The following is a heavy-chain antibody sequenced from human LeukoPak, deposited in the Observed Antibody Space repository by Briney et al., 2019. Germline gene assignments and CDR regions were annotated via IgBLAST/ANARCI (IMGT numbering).Heavy chain of an antibody. CDR2: INHSGST. CDR3: ARAASHGDIVVVPAAMRSCYFDY. D-gene: IGHD2-2*01. V-gene: IGHV4-34*01. CDR1: GGSFSGYY. J-gene: IGHJ4*02. Sequence: SETLSLTCAVYGGSFSGYYWSWIRQPPGKGLEWIGEINHSGSTNYNPSLKSRVTISVDTSKNQLSLKLSSVTAADTAVYYCARAASHGDIVVVPAAMRSCYFDYWGQGTLVTVSS.